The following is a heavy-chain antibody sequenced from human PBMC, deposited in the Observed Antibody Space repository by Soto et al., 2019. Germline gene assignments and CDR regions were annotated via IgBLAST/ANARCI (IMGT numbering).Heavy chain of an antibody. CDR2: ISGSGGST. CDR1: GFTFSSYA. D-gene: IGHD3-16*01. Sequence: EVQLLESGGGLVQPGGSRRLSCAASGFTFSSYAMSWVRQAPGKGLEWVSAISGSGGSTYYADSVKGRFTISRDNSKNTRYLQMNSRRAEDTAVYYCAKAGGGHPHYYYYYGMDVCCQGTTVTVSS. J-gene: IGHJ6*02. CDR3: AKAGGGHPHYYYYYGMDV. V-gene: IGHV3-23*01.